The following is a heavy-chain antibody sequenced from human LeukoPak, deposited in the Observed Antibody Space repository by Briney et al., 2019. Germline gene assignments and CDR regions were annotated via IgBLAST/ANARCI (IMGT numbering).Heavy chain of an antibody. CDR1: GFSISNGYY. CDR2: IYHSGST. D-gene: IGHD2-15*01. CDR3: ARRISGAWFDP. V-gene: IGHV4-38-2*02. Sequence: SETLSLTCSVSGFSISNGYYWGGIRQPPGKGRDGIGIIYHSGSTYYNPSRKSRGTMSVNTSKNQFSRKLTSVTASDQAINYCARRISGAWFDPWGKGTLVTVSS. J-gene: IGHJ5*02.